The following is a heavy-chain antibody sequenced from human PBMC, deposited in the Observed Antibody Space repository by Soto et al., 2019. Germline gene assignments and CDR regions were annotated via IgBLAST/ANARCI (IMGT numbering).Heavy chain of an antibody. Sequence: SETLSLTCAVSGGSISSSSYYWGWIRQPPGKGLEWIGSIYYSGSTYYNPSLYSRVTMSVDTSKNQFSLRLSSVTAADTAVYYCARLSIAVRTYYYYGMDVWGQGTTVTVSS. CDR3: ARLSIAVRTYYYYGMDV. D-gene: IGHD6-6*01. V-gene: IGHV4-39*01. CDR1: GGSISSSSYY. CDR2: IYYSGST. J-gene: IGHJ6*02.